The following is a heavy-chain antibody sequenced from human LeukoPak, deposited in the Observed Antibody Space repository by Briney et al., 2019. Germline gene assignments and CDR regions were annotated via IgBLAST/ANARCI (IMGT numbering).Heavy chain of an antibody. CDR3: ATRNNFEY. J-gene: IGHJ4*02. V-gene: IGHV3-7*01. Sequence: PGGSLRLSCTDSGFTSFSGHWMSWVRQAPGKGLEWVANIRYDGSEIGYGESVEGRFIISRDNSKNSVYLQMNSLRAEDTGVYYCATRNNFEYWGQGTLVTVSS. CDR1: GFTSFSGHW. CDR2: IRYDGSEI.